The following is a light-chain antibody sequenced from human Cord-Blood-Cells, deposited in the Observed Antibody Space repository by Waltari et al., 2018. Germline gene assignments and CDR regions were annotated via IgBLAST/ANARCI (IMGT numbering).Light chain of an antibody. V-gene: IGKV1-5*03. CDR3: QQYNSYPLT. CDR1: QSISSW. J-gene: IGKJ4*01. CDR2: KAS. Sequence: DIQMTQSPSTLSASVGDRVTITCRASQSISSWLAWYQQKPGKAPKLLFYKASSLESGVPSRFSGRGSGTEFTLTISSLQPDDFATYYCQQYNSYPLTFGGGTKVEIK.